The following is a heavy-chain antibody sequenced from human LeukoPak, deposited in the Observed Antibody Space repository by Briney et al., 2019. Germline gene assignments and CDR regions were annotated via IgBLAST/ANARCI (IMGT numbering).Heavy chain of an antibody. J-gene: IGHJ4*02. Sequence: SETLSLTCTVSGGSISSGGYYWSWIRQPPGKGLEWIGYIYHSGSTYYNPSLKSRVTISVDRSKNQLSLKLSSVTAADTAVYYCARAFIAAAGSEGYFDYWGQGTLVTVSS. D-gene: IGHD6-13*01. V-gene: IGHV4-30-2*01. CDR3: ARAFIAAAGSEGYFDY. CDR1: GGSISSGGYY. CDR2: IYHSGST.